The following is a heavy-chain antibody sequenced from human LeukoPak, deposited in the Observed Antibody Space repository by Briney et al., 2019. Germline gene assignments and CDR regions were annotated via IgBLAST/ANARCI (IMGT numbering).Heavy chain of an antibody. J-gene: IGHJ4*02. V-gene: IGHV3-30*03. Sequence: GGSLRLSCAASGFTFSSYGMHWVRQAPGKGLEWVAVISYDGSNKYYADSVKGRFTISRDNSKNTLYLQMNSLRAEDTAVYYCARDPVTNYRNPSYYFDYWGQGTLVTVSS. CDR2: ISYDGSNK. D-gene: IGHD4-11*01. CDR1: GFTFSSYG. CDR3: ARDPVTNYRNPSYYFDY.